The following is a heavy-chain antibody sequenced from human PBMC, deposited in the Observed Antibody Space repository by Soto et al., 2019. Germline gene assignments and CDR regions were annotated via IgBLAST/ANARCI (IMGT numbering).Heavy chain of an antibody. CDR3: ARRDCSGGSCYSFYYGMDV. D-gene: IGHD2-15*01. Sequence: RGESLKISCKGSGYSFTSYWISRVRQMPGKGLEWMGRIDPSDSYTNYSPSFQGHVTISADKSISTAYLQWSSLEASDTAMYYCARRDCSGGSCYSFYYGMDVWGQGTTVTVSS. J-gene: IGHJ6*02. CDR2: IDPSDSYT. V-gene: IGHV5-10-1*01. CDR1: GYSFTSYW.